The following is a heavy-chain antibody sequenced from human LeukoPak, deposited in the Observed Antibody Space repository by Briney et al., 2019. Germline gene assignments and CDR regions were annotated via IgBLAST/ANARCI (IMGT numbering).Heavy chain of an antibody. J-gene: IGHJ4*01. V-gene: IGHV4-39*01. CDR2: MYYSGST. CDR3: ARSRHCSSTSCYSFDY. Sequence: PSETLSLTCTVSGGSISSSSYYWGWIRQPPGKGLEWIGSMYYSGSTYYNPSLKSRVTISVDTSKNQFSLKLSSVTAADTAVYYCARSRHCSSTSCYSFDYWGHGTLVTVSS. CDR1: GGSISSSSYY. D-gene: IGHD2-2*01.